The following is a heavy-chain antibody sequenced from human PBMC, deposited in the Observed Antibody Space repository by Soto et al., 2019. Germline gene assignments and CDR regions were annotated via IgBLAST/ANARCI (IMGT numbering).Heavy chain of an antibody. CDR3: VTGYHSDY. Sequence: GGSLRLSCAASGISTSSYWMGWVRQAPGRGLEWVASIKNDGSEKYYMDSLKGRFTISRDNALNSLYLQMNSLRAEDTAVYFCVTGYHSDYWGQGTLVTVSS. D-gene: IGHD5-18*01. CDR1: GISTSSYW. CDR2: IKNDGSEK. V-gene: IGHV3-7*03. J-gene: IGHJ4*02.